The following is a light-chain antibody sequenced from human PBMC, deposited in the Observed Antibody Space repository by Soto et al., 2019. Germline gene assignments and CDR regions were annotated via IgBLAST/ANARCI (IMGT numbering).Light chain of an antibody. CDR3: SSYTTGSTLYV. Sequence: QSVLTQPASVSGSPGQSITISCTGSSNDIGAYKYVSWYQQYPGKAPILIIFEVSNRPSGVSNRFSGSKSGNTASLTIAGLQAEDEADYHCSSYTTGSTLYVFGGGTKLTVL. V-gene: IGLV2-14*01. CDR1: SNDIGAYKY. CDR2: EVS. J-gene: IGLJ1*01.